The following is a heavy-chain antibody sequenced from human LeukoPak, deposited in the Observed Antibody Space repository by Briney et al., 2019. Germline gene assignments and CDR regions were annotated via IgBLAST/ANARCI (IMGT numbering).Heavy chain of an antibody. CDR3: ARHGTPLRYGSGNYYKGAPFDY. Sequence: PSETLPLTCAVYGGSFSGYYWSWIRQPPGKGLEWIGEINHSGSTNYNPSLKSRVTISVDTSKNQFSLKLSSVTAADTAVYYCARHGTPLRYGSGNYYKGAPFDYWGQGTLVTVSS. J-gene: IGHJ4*02. D-gene: IGHD3-10*01. V-gene: IGHV4-34*01. CDR1: GGSFSGYY. CDR2: INHSGST.